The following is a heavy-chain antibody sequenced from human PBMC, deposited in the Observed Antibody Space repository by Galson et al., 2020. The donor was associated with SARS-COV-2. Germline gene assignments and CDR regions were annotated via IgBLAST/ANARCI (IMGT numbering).Heavy chain of an antibody. V-gene: IGHV1-2*02. D-gene: IGHD3-9*01. CDR2: INPNSGGT. Sequence: ASVKVSCKASGYTFTGYYMHWVRQAPGQGLEWMGWINPNSGGTNYAQKFQGRVTMTRDTSISTAYMELSRLRSDDTAVYYCARVPQYYDILTGCGWFDPWGQGTLVTVSS. CDR1: GYTFTGYY. J-gene: IGHJ5*02. CDR3: ARVPQYYDILTGCGWFDP.